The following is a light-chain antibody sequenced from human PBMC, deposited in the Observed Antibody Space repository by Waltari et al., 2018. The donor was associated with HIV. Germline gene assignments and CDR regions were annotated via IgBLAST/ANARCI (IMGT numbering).Light chain of an antibody. CDR1: QNVNNN. J-gene: IGKJ4*01. CDR2: GAS. Sequence: EIVMTQSPATLSVSPGEKATLYCRASQNVNNNLAWYQQKPGQAPRLLIYGASTRATGIPDRFSGSGSGTEFTLTISSLQSEDFVLYYCQQYNNWPPLSFGGGTKVEFK. V-gene: IGKV3-15*01. CDR3: QQYNNWPPLS.